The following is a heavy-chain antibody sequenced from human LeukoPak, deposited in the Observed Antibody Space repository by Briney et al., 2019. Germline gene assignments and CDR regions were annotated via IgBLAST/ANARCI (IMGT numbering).Heavy chain of an antibody. CDR2: IYTSGST. CDR3: ARDRGYSGSYYFDY. J-gene: IGHJ4*02. Sequence: PSETLSLTCTVSGGSISSYYWSWIRQPAGKGLEWIGRIYTSGSTNYNPSLKSRVTMSVDTSKNQFSLKLGSVTAADTAVYYCARDRGYSGSYYFDYWGQGTLVTVSS. CDR1: GGSISSYY. V-gene: IGHV4-4*07. D-gene: IGHD1-26*01.